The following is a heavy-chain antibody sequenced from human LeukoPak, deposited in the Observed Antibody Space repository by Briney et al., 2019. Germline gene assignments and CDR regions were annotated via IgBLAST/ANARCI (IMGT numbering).Heavy chain of an antibody. Sequence: PGGSLRLSCAASGFTFSSYSTNWVRQAPGKGLEWVSSISSSSSYIYYADSVKGRFTISRDNAKNSLYLQMNSLRAEDTAVYYCARAPVRYFDWLPRSWGQGTLVTVSS. D-gene: IGHD3-9*01. CDR2: ISSSSSYI. J-gene: IGHJ4*02. CDR1: GFTFSSYS. CDR3: ARAPVRYFDWLPRS. V-gene: IGHV3-21*01.